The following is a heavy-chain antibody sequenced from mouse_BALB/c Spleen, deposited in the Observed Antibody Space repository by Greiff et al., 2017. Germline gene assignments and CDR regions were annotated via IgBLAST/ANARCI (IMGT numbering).Heavy chain of an antibody. V-gene: IGHV10-3*03. D-gene: IGHD1-1*01. CDR3: VREEVYGQEGTWFAY. Sequence: EVMLVESGGGLVQPKGSLKLSCAASGFTFNTYAMHWVCQAPGKGLEWVARIRSKSNNYATYYADSVKDRFTISRDDSQSMLYLQMNNLKTEDTAMYYCVREEVYGQEGTWFAYWGQGTLVTVSA. CDR1: GFTFNTYA. J-gene: IGHJ3*01. CDR2: IRSKSNNYAT.